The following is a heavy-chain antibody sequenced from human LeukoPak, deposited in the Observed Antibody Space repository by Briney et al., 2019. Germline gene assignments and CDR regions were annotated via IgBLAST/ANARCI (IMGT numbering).Heavy chain of an antibody. V-gene: IGHV3-30-3*01. CDR1: GFTFSSYA. CDR3: ARDAIRPMIVVLGGMDV. D-gene: IGHD3-22*01. Sequence: GGSLRLACAASGFTFSSYAMHWVRQAPGKGVEWVAVISYDGSNKYYADSVKGRFTISRDNSKNTLYVQMNSLRAEDTAVYYCARDAIRPMIVVLGGMDVWGQGTTVTVSS. CDR2: ISYDGSNK. J-gene: IGHJ6*02.